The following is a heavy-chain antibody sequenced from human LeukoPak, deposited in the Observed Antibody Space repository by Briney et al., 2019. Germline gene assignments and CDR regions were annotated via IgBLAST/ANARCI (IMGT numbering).Heavy chain of an antibody. CDR3: ARLGRSGYDLLFDY. CDR2: IYHSGST. D-gene: IGHD5-12*01. CDR1: GGSISSGGYS. J-gene: IGHJ4*02. Sequence: SQTLSLTCAVSGGSISSGGYSWSWIRRPPGKGLEWIGYIYHSGSTYYNPSLKSRVTISVDRSKNQFSLKLSSVTAADTAVYYCARLGRSGYDLLFDYWGQGTLVTVSS. V-gene: IGHV4-30-2*01.